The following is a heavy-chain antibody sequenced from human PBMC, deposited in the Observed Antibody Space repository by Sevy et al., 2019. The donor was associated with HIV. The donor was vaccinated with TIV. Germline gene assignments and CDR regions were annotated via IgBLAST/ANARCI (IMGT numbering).Heavy chain of an antibody. CDR1: GFTFSNYA. Sequence: GGSLRLSCAASGFTFSNYAMTWVRQAPGKGLEGVSSITDSGGSTYYADSVKGRFTISRDNSKNTLDLQMSSLRADDTVVYYCAKESSGELLSFGEPTDYGDYWGQGTLVTVSS. CDR3: AKESSGELLSFGEPTDYGDY. V-gene: IGHV3-23*01. D-gene: IGHD3-10*01. J-gene: IGHJ4*02. CDR2: ITDSGGST.